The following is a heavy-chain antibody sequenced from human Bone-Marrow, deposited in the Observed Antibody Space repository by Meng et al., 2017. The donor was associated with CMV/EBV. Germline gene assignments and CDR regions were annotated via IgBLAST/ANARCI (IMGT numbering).Heavy chain of an antibody. D-gene: IGHD6-6*01. J-gene: IGHJ4*02. CDR3: AKGGFEYTSSSIDY. Sequence: SLKISCAASGFTFDDYAMHWVRQAPGKGLEWVSGISWNSGTIGYADSVKGRFTISRDNAKNSLYLQMNSLRAEDTSFYYCAKGGFEYTSSSIDYWGQGTLVTVSS. V-gene: IGHV3-9*01. CDR1: GFTFDDYA. CDR2: ISWNSGTI.